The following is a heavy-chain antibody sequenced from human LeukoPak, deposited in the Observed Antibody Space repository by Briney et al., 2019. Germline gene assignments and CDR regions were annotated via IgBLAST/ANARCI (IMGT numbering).Heavy chain of an antibody. Sequence: PGGSLRLSCAASGFTFSDYYMSWIRQAPGKGLEWVSYISSSGSTIYYADSVKGRFTISRDNSKNTLYLQMNSLVAEDTAVYYCTRDHRAMGRDTKGFDPWGQGTLVTVSS. D-gene: IGHD2-2*01. V-gene: IGHV3-11*01. CDR3: TRDHRAMGRDTKGFDP. CDR1: GFTFSDYY. CDR2: ISSSGSTI. J-gene: IGHJ5*02.